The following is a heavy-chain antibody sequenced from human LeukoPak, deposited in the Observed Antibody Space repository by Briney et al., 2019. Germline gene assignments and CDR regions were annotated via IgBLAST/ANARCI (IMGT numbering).Heavy chain of an antibody. CDR1: GFTFSSYW. CDR2: INSDGSST. CDR3: ATSSGYYLDFDY. Sequence: PGGSLRLSCAASGFTFSSYWMHWVRQAPGKGLVWVSRINSDGSSTSYADSVKGRFTISRDNAKNTLYLQMNSLRAEDTAVYYCATSSGYYLDFDYWGQGTLSPSPQ. V-gene: IGHV3-74*01. D-gene: IGHD3-22*01. J-gene: IGHJ4*02.